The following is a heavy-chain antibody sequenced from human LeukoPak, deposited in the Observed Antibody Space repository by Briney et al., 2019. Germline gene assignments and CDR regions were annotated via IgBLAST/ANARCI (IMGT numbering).Heavy chain of an antibody. Sequence: GGSLRLSCAASGFTFSSYGMHWVRQAPGKGLEWVAFIRYDGSNKYYADSVKGRFTISRDNAKNSLYLQMNSLRAEDTAVYYCARAPSNDDIVVVPAAPYYMDVWGKGTTVTVSS. D-gene: IGHD2-2*01. CDR3: ARAPSNDDIVVVPAAPYYMDV. V-gene: IGHV3-30*02. CDR2: IRYDGSNK. J-gene: IGHJ6*03. CDR1: GFTFSSYG.